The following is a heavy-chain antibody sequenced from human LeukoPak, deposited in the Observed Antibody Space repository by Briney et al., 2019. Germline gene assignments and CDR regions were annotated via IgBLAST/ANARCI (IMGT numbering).Heavy chain of an antibody. CDR2: INPNSGGT. CDR3: ARGSGLEGFDY. V-gene: IGHV1-2*02. Sequence: ASVKVSCKASGYTFSGFYIHWARQAPGQGLEWMGWINPNSGGTNYPQKFQGRVTMTTDTSISTVYMELSRVRSGDTAMYYCARGSGLEGFDYWGQGTLVTVSS. J-gene: IGHJ4*02. D-gene: IGHD6-19*01. CDR1: GYTFSGFY.